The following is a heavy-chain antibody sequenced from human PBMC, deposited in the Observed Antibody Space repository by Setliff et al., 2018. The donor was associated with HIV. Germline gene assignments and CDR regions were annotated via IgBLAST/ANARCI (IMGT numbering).Heavy chain of an antibody. D-gene: IGHD3-10*01. Sequence: GGSLRLSCAASGFTVSSNYMSWVRQAPGKGLEWVSVIYSGGSTNYADFVKGRFTISRDSSKNTLDLQMNRLRPEDTAVYYCTRYGSGRSAGNNYYYNYMDVWGKGTTVTVSS. J-gene: IGHJ6*03. V-gene: IGHV3-66*02. CDR1: GFTVSSNY. CDR2: IYSGGST. CDR3: TRYGSGRSAGNNYYYNYMDV.